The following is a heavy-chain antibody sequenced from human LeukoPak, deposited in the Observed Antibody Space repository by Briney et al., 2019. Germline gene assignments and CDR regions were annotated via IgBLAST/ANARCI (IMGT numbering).Heavy chain of an antibody. J-gene: IGHJ4*02. CDR1: GFTFSSFW. Sequence: GGSLRLSCAASGFTFSSFWMSWVRQAPGKGLEWVANIKQDETVTYYVDSVKGRFTISRDNAKNSLHLQMNSLRAEDTAVYYCARGGYSYGIWGQGTLVTVSS. CDR2: IKQDETVT. CDR3: ARGGYSYGI. D-gene: IGHD5-18*01. V-gene: IGHV3-7*05.